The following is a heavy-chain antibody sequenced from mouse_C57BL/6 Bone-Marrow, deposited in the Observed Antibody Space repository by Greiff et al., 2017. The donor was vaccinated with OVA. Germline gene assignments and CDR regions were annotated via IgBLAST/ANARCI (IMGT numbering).Heavy chain of an antibody. CDR1: GFTFGNYW. CDR3: TGRNGYLYDYAMDY. CDR2: IRLKSDNYAT. J-gene: IGHJ4*01. Sequence: EVMLVESGGGLVQPGGSMKLSCVASGFTFGNYWMNWVRQSPEKGLEWVAQIRLKSDNYATHYAESVKGRLTISRDDYKSSVYLQMNNLRAEDTRIDYCTGRNGYLYDYAMDYWGQGTSVTVSS. V-gene: IGHV6-3*01. D-gene: IGHD2-3*01.